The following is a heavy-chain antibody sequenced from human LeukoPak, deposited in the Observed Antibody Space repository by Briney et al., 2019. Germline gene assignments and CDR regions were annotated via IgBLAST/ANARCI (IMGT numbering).Heavy chain of an antibody. Sequence: SGTLSLTCAVSGGSISSSDWWSWVRQPPGKGLEWIGEIYHSGSTNYNPSLKSRVTISVDKSKNQFSLKLSSVTAADTAVYYCARVLAHSGYDLTKEKPNWYFDLWGRGTLVTVSS. CDR2: IYHSGST. V-gene: IGHV4-4*02. D-gene: IGHD5-12*01. CDR1: GGSISSSDW. J-gene: IGHJ2*01. CDR3: ARVLAHSGYDLTKEKPNWYFDL.